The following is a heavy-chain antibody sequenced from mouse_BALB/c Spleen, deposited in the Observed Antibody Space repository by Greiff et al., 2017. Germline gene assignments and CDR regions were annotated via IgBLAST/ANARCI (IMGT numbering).Heavy chain of an antibody. CDR3: ASDPLDY. Sequence: QVQLKQSGAELARPGASVKLSCKASGYTFTSYWMQWVKQRPGQGLEWIGAIYPGDGDTRYTQKFKGKATLTADKSSSTAYMQLSSLASEDSAVYYCASDPLDYWGQGTTLTVSS. CDR1: GYTFTSYW. J-gene: IGHJ2*01. CDR2: IYPGDGDT. V-gene: IGHV1-87*01.